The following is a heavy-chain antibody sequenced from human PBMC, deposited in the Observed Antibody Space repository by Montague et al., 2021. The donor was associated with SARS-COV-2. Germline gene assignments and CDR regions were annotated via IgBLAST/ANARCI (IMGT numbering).Heavy chain of an antibody. V-gene: IGHV4-59*12. CDR3: ARFLGFCSGANCYSSGMDV. CDR1: GGSISTYY. Sequence: SETLSLTCTVSGGSISTYYWSWIRQPPGKGLEWIGYIYYTGSTKYNTSLKSRVTMSLDRPTNRFSLRLNSVTAADTAVYYCARFLGFCSGANCYSSGMDVWGQGTTVTVSS. D-gene: IGHD2-15*01. CDR2: IYYTGST. J-gene: IGHJ6*02.